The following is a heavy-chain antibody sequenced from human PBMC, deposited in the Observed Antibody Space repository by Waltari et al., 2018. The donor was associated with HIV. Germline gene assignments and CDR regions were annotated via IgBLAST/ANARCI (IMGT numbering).Heavy chain of an antibody. D-gene: IGHD1-26*01. CDR3: ARLDNAKWDLVADC. CDR2: MDPHDSER. CDR1: GYDFNSHW. J-gene: IGHJ4*02. V-gene: IGHV5-51*01. Sequence: EVQLVQSGAEVKKPGESLKISCKGFGYDFNSHWIAWVRQMPGKGREWLGRMDPHDSERKYSPSRQGHVTISVDTSISTAYLQWRSLRASDSATYYCARLDNAKWDLVADCWGQGTLVTVSS.